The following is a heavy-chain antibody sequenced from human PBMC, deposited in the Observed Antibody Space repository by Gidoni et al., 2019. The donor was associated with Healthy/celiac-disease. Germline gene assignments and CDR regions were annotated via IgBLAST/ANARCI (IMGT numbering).Heavy chain of an antibody. V-gene: IGHV3-30*18. J-gene: IGHJ6*02. CDR1: GFTFRSYG. D-gene: IGHD3-3*01. Sequence: QVQLVESGGGVVQPGRSLRLSCAASGFTFRSYGMHWVRQAPGKGLEWVAVISYDGSNKYYADSVKGRFTISRDNSKNTLYLQMNSLRAEDTAVYYCAKDRDDFWSGYRAGMDLWGQGTTVTVSS. CDR3: AKDRDDFWSGYRAGMDL. CDR2: ISYDGSNK.